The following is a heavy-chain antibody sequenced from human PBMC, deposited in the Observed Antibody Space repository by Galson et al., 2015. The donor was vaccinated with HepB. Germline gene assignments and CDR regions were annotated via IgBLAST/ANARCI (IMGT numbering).Heavy chain of an antibody. CDR2: INPNSGGT. Sequence: SVKVSCKASGYTFTGYHMHWVRQAPGQGLEWMGRINPNSGGTNYAQKFQGRVTMTRDTSISTAYMELSRLRSDDTAVYYCSIVGATVGWFDPWGQGTLVTVSS. D-gene: IGHD1-26*01. CDR1: GYTFTGYH. CDR3: SIVGATVGWFDP. V-gene: IGHV1-2*06. J-gene: IGHJ5*02.